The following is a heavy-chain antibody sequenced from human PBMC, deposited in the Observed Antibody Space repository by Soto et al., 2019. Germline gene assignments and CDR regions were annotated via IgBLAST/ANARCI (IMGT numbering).Heavy chain of an antibody. CDR2: IYYSGST. J-gene: IGHJ4*02. V-gene: IGHV4-31*03. CDR1: GGSISSGGYY. CDR3: ARYIDYDSSGYYQGTRGYYFDY. D-gene: IGHD3-22*01. Sequence: PSETLSLTCTVSGGSISSGGYYWSWIRQHPGKGLEWIGYIYYSGSTYYNPSLKSRVTISVDTSKNQFSLKLSSVTAADTAVYYCARYIDYDSSGYYQGTRGYYFDYWGQGTLVTVS.